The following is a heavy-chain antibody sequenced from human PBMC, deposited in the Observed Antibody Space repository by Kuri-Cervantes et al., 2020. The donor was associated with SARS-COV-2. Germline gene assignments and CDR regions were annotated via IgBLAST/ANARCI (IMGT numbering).Heavy chain of an antibody. Sequence: KVSFKGSGYSFTSYWIGWVRQMPGKGLEWMGIIYPGDSNTRYSPSFQGQVTISADKSTSTAYLQWSSLKASDTALYYCARHSSGWYGIDFWGQGTLVTVSS. V-gene: IGHV5-51*01. CDR1: GYSFTSYW. CDR3: ARHSSGWYGIDF. J-gene: IGHJ4*02. D-gene: IGHD6-19*01. CDR2: IYPGDSNT.